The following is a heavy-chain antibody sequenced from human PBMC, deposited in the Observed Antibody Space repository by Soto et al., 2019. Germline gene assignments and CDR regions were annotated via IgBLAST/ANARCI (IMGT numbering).Heavy chain of an antibody. V-gene: IGHV4-34*01. J-gene: IGHJ4*02. Sequence: SETLSLTCAVYGGSFSGYYWSWIRQPPGKGLEWIGEINHSGSTNYNPSLKSRVTISVDTSKNQFSLKLSSVTAADTAVYYCARKRKENIVATINWLLDYWGQGTLVTVSS. CDR1: GGSFSGYY. D-gene: IGHD5-12*01. CDR3: ARKRKENIVATINWLLDY. CDR2: INHSGST.